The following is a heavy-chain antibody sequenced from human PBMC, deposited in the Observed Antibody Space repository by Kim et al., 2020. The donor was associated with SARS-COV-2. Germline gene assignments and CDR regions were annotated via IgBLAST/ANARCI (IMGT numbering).Heavy chain of an antibody. CDR2: IYYSGST. D-gene: IGHD2-2*02. V-gene: IGHV4-39*01. CDR1: GGSISSSSYY. J-gene: IGHJ4*02. Sequence: SETLSLTCTVSGGSISSSSYYWGWIRQPPGKGLEWIGSIYYSGSTYYNPSLKSRVTISVDTSKNQFSLKLSSVTAADTAVYYCARLQPDIVVVPAAILRKYYFDYWGQGTLVTVSS. CDR3: ARLQPDIVVVPAAILRKYYFDY.